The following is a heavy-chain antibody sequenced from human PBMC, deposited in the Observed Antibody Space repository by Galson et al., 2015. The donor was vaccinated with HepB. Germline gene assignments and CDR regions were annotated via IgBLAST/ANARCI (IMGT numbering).Heavy chain of an antibody. J-gene: IGHJ6*02. V-gene: IGHV1-69*04. CDR3: ASSPYSSTVVRLYYYYGMDV. CDR1: GGTFSSYA. Sequence: SVKVSCKASGGTFSSYAISWVRQAPGQGLEWMGRIIPILGIANYAQKFQGRVTITADNSTSTAYMELSSLRSEDTAVYYCASSPYSSTVVRLYYYYGMDVWGQGTTVTVSS. CDR2: IIPILGIA. D-gene: IGHD4-23*01.